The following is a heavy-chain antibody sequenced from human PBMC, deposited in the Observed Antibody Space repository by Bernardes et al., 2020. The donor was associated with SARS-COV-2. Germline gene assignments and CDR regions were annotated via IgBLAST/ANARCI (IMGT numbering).Heavy chain of an antibody. J-gene: IGHJ4*02. CDR2: ISYDGSNK. V-gene: IGHV3-30*04. Sequence: GGSLRLSCAASGFTFSSYAMHWVRQAPGKGLEWVAVISYDGSNKYYADSVKGRFTISRDNSKNTLYLQMNSLRAEDTAVYYCARVGASYYGSGSYPQSLMYWGQGTLVTVSS. D-gene: IGHD3-10*01. CDR3: ARVGASYYGSGSYPQSLMY. CDR1: GFTFSSYA.